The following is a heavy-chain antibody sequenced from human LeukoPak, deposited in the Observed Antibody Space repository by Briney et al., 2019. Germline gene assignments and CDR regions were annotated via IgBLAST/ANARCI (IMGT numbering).Heavy chain of an antibody. D-gene: IGHD6-13*01. J-gene: IGHJ5*02. Sequence: SETLSLTCTVSGGSIINYHWSWIRQPAGEGLEWIGRIYSDGTSKYKPSLESRVTMSVDTSKHQFSLKLSSVTAADTAFYYCAKDPVENSSSNWFDPWGQGTLVTVSS. V-gene: IGHV4-4*07. CDR3: AKDPVENSSSNWFDP. CDR2: IYSDGTS. CDR1: GGSIINYH.